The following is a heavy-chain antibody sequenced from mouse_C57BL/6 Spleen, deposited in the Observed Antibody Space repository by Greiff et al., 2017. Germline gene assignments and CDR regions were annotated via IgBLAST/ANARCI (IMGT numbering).Heavy chain of an antibody. CDR1: GYTFTSYW. Sequence: VQLQQSGAELAKPGASVKLSCKASGYTFTSYWMHWVKQRPGQGLEWIGYINPSSGYTKYNQKFKDKATLTADKSSSTAYMQLSSLTYEDSAVYYCAREEDSSGYWGFAYWGQGTLSLSLQ. CDR2: INPSSGYT. CDR3: AREEDSSGYWGFAY. J-gene: IGHJ3*01. V-gene: IGHV1-7*01. D-gene: IGHD3-2*02.